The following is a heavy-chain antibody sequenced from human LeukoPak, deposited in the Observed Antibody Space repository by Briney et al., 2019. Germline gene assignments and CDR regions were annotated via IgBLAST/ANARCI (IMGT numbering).Heavy chain of an antibody. CDR3: ARAFQRLGELSLPAY. Sequence: ASVKVSCKASGYTFTNYAMNWVRQAPGQGLEWMGWIHPSTGNPTYAQGFTGRFVFSLDTSLTTTYLQISSLGAEDTAVYYCARAFQRLGELSLPAYWGQGTLVTVSS. D-gene: IGHD3-16*02. J-gene: IGHJ4*02. CDR1: GYTFTNYA. CDR2: IHPSTGNP. V-gene: IGHV7-4-1*02.